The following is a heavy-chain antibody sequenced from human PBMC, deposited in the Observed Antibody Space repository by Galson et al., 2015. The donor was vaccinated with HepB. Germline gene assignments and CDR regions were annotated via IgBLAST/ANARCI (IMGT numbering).Heavy chain of an antibody. J-gene: IGHJ4*02. V-gene: IGHV1-46*01. Sequence: SVKVSCKASGYTFTTYYMFWVRQAPGQGLEWMGMINPSGGSTSYSQKFQGTATMTRDTSTSTVYLELSSLRSEDTAVYYCARYSSTMAFDYWGQGTLVTVSS. CDR1: GYTFTTYY. CDR2: INPSGGST. CDR3: ARYSSTMAFDY. D-gene: IGHD2-2*01.